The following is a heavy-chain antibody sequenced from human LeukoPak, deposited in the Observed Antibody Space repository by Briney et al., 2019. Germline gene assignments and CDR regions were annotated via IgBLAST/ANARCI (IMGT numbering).Heavy chain of an antibody. CDR1: GYTFNDYG. CDR3: AREGSYRHFDF. D-gene: IGHD1-14*01. J-gene: IGHJ4*02. CDR2: ISTYNDKT. Sequence: ASVTVSCKASGYTFNDYGVSWVRQAPGQGLEWMGWISTYNDKTNYAQKFQGRGTLTTDTSTRTAYMELRSLTSDDTAVYYCAREGSYRHFDFWGQGTLVTGSS. V-gene: IGHV1-18*01.